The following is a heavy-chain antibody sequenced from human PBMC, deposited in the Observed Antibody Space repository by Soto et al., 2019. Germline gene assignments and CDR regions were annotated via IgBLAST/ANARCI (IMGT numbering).Heavy chain of an antibody. V-gene: IGHV3-33*08. CDR3: ARQDYGGNSLFLVS. Sequence: PGGSLRLSCGASGFTFYTYWMNWVRQAPGTGLEWVAVIWYDGSYKYYADSVKGRFTISRDNSKNTAYLQMNSLRAEDTAVYYCARQDYGGNSLFLVSWGQGTLVTVSS. CDR1: GFTFYTYW. CDR2: IWYDGSYK. D-gene: IGHD4-17*01. J-gene: IGHJ4*02.